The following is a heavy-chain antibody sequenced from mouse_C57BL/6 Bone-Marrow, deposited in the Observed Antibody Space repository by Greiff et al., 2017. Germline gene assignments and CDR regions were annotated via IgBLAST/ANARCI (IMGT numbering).Heavy chain of an antibody. D-gene: IGHD2-1*01. V-gene: IGHV1-55*01. CDR1: GYTFTSYW. J-gene: IGHJ1*03. CDR3: ARVLLWELGDFGV. CDR2: IYPGSGST. Sequence: QVQLQQSGAELVKPGASVKMSCKASGYTFTSYWITWVKQRPGQGLEWIGDIYPGSGSTNYNEKFKSKATLTVDTSSSTAYMQRSSLTSEDSAVYYCARVLLWELGDFGVWGTGTTVTVAS.